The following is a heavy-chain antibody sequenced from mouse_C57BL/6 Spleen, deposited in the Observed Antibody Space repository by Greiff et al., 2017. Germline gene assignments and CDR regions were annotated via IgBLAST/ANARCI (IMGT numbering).Heavy chain of an antibody. Sequence: EVHLVESGEGLVKPGGSLKLSCAASGFTFSSYAMPWVRQTPEKRLEWVAYISSGGDYIYYGDTVKGRFTISRDNARNTLYLQMSSLKSEDTAMYYCTRGNYGSSSRYFDVWGTGTTVTVSS. CDR3: TRGNYGSSSRYFDV. V-gene: IGHV5-9-1*02. CDR2: ISSGGDYI. J-gene: IGHJ1*03. CDR1: GFTFSSYA. D-gene: IGHD1-1*01.